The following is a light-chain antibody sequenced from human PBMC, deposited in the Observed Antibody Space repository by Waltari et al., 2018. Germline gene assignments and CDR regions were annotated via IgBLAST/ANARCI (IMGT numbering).Light chain of an antibody. Sequence: DIVMRQSHPNVSVSPGESATPSCRASQSVISSLDWYQQKPCQHPRLLIFETSNRATGVPARFSGSGSGTDFTLTISSLQSEDFAVYYCQQYSDWPPWTFGQGTKVEV. CDR2: ETS. J-gene: IGKJ1*01. CDR1: QSVISS. V-gene: IGKV3-15*01. CDR3: QQYSDWPPWT.